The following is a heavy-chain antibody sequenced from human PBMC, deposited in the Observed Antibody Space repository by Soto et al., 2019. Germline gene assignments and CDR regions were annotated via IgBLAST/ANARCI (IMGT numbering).Heavy chain of an antibody. CDR3: ARGLSFRGDFDV. Sequence: HLQESGPGLVKPSGTLSLTCDVPGGSISSSSWWTWVRQSPGKGLEWIGEIYHAGSPNYNPSFQSRVTILADKSKNHFSLRLTSVTAADTAIYYCARGLSFRGDFDVWGQGTTVTVSS. D-gene: IGHD2-21*02. CDR2: IYHAGSP. CDR1: GGSISSSSW. V-gene: IGHV4-4*02. J-gene: IGHJ3*01.